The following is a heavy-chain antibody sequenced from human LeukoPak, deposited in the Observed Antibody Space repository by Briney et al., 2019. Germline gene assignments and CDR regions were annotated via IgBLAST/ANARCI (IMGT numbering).Heavy chain of an antibody. V-gene: IGHV1-46*01. Sequence: ASVKVSCKASGYTFTSYYMHWVRQAPGQGLEWMGIINPSGGSTGYAQKFQGRVTMTRDTSTSTVYMELGSLRSEDTAVYYCAREAVAAYNWFDPWGQGTLVTVSS. CDR3: AREAVAAYNWFDP. CDR2: INPSGGST. D-gene: IGHD6-19*01. J-gene: IGHJ5*02. CDR1: GYTFTSYY.